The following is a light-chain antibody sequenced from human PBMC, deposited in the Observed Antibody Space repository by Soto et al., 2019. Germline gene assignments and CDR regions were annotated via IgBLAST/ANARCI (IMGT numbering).Light chain of an antibody. J-gene: IGKJ1*01. Sequence: IHMTQSPSSLSSSVGDAVILTCRASESISIWLAWYQQKPGKAPNLLINKASSLQSEVPSRFSGSGSGTEFTLTITSLQPDDFGVYYCQQYKSSSTFGQGTKVDI. CDR2: KAS. CDR3: QQYKSSST. V-gene: IGKV1-5*03. CDR1: ESISIW.